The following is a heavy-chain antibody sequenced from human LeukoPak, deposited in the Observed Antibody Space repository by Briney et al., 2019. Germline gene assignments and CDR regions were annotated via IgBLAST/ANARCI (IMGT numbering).Heavy chain of an antibody. Sequence: GRSLRLSCAASGFTFSSYAMHWVRQAPGKGLEWVAVISYDGSNKYYADSVKGRFTTSRDNSKNTLYLQMNSLRAEDTAVYYCARVGVYGAFDIWGQGTMVTVSS. V-gene: IGHV3-30*01. CDR2: ISYDGSNK. CDR1: GFTFSSYA. D-gene: IGHD2/OR15-2a*01. CDR3: ARVGVYGAFDI. J-gene: IGHJ3*02.